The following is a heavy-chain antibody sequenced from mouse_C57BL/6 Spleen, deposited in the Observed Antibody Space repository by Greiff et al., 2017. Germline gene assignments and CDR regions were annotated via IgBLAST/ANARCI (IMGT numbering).Heavy chain of an antibody. V-gene: IGHV2-2*01. Sequence: QVQLKESGPGLVQPSQSLSITCTVSGFSLTSYGVHWVRQSPGKGLEWLGVIWSGGSTAYNAAFISRLSISKDNSKSQVFFKKNRLQADDTAIYYCARTNWKRGLPYDAMDYWGQGTSVTVSS. J-gene: IGHJ4*01. CDR1: GFSLTSYG. D-gene: IGHD4-1*01. CDR2: IWSGGST. CDR3: ARTNWKRGLPYDAMDY.